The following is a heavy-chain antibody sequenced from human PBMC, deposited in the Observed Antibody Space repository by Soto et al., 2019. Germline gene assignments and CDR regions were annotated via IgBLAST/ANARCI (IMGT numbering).Heavy chain of an antibody. CDR2: IFSNDEK. V-gene: IGHV2-26*01. Sequence: QVSLKGFGPVLVKPTETLTLTRTVSGFSFSNARMGVSWIRQLPGKALEWLAHIFSNDEKSYITSLKSRLTISKDTSKSQVVLTMTTMDPVDTDTYYCARNFMVRGVIIEGFDYWGQGTLVTVSS. J-gene: IGHJ4*02. D-gene: IGHD3-10*01. CDR1: GFSFSNARMG. CDR3: ARNFMVRGVIIEGFDY.